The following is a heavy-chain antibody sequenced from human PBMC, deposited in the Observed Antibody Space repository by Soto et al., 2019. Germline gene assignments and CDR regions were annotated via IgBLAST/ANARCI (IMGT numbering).Heavy chain of an antibody. V-gene: IGHV3-7*01. J-gene: IGHJ4*02. CDR1: GFTFSSYW. CDR3: ARDALYCSGGSWYPGG. CDR2: IKQDGSEK. Sequence: EVQLVESGGGLVQPGGSLRLSCAASGFTFSSYWMSWVRQAPGKGLEWVANIKQDGSEKYYVDSVKGRFTISRDNAKNSLYLQMNSLRAEDTAVYYCARDALYCSGGSWYPGGWGQGTLVTVSS. D-gene: IGHD2-15*01.